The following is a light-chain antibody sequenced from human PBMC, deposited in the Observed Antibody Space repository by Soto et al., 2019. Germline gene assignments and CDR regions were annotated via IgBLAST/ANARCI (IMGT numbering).Light chain of an antibody. CDR2: DVN. V-gene: IGLV2-8*01. CDR3: ISYAGSNKPA. CDR1: SSDVGGYNY. Sequence: QSALTQPPSASGSPGQSVAISCSGTSSDVGGYNYVSWYQQHPGKAPKLMIYDVNKRPSGVPDRFSGSKSGNTASLTVSGLHAEDEADYYCISYAGSNKPAFGGGTKVTVL. J-gene: IGLJ2*01.